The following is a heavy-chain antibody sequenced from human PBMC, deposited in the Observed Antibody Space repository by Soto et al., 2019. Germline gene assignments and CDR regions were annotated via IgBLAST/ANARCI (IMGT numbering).Heavy chain of an antibody. V-gene: IGHV3-23*01. Sequence: GGSLRLSCAASGFTFSSYAMSWVRQAPGKGLEWVSTISGSGGNAYYADSGKRRFSISRDNSKNTLRLQMNSLRADDTAVYYCAKDGASGSYPPYYYFGMDVWGQGTTVTVSS. CDR2: ISGSGGNA. J-gene: IGHJ6*02. CDR3: AKDGASGSYPPYYYFGMDV. CDR1: GFTFSSYA. D-gene: IGHD1-26*01.